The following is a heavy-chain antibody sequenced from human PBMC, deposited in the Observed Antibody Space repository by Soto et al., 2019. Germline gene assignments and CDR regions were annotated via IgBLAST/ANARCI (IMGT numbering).Heavy chain of an antibody. Sequence: EVQLVQSGAEVKKPGESLRISCKGSGYSFTSYWISWVRQMPGKGLEWMGRIDPSDSYTNYSPSFQGHVTISADKSISTAYLQWSSLKASDTAIYYCARLQAAAGDNDLTFDYWGPGNPGHRLL. CDR3: ARLQAAAGDNDLTFDY. D-gene: IGHD6-13*01. V-gene: IGHV5-10-1*01. CDR1: GYSFTSYW. CDR2: IDPSDSYT. J-gene: IGHJ4*02.